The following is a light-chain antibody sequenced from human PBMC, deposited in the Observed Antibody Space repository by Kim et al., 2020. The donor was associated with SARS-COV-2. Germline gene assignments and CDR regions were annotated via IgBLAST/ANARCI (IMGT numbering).Light chain of an antibody. CDR3: QAWDSNTAV. J-gene: IGLJ2*01. Sequence: VSPGQTASITCSGDKWGDKYACWYQHKPGQSPVLVIYHDSKRPSGIPERFSGSNSGNTATLTISGTQAMDEADYYCQAWDSNTAVFGGGTQLTVL. CDR1: KWGDKY. CDR2: HDS. V-gene: IGLV3-1*01.